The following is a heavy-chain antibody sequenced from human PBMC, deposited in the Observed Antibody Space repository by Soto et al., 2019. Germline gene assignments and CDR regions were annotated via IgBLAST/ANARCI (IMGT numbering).Heavy chain of an antibody. CDR1: GDSVTSDNYY. J-gene: IGHJ4*02. CDR2: IYSSGST. D-gene: IGHD5-18*01. V-gene: IGHV4-61*01. CDR3: ARDTRGYSRAFDY. Sequence: QVQLQESGPGLVKPSETLSLTCTVSGDSVTSDNYYWTWIRQPPGKGLEWIGYIYSSGSTNYNPSLKSRVTISVDTSRNQFSLKLTSVTAADTAVYYCARDTRGYSRAFDYWGQGTLVTVSS.